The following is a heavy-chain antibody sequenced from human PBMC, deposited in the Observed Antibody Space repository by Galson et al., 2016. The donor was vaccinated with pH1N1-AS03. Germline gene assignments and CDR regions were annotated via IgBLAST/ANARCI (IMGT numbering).Heavy chain of an antibody. CDR3: ASNIKG. V-gene: IGHV3-7*01. Sequence: SLRLSCAVSGFAFSSYWMNWVRQAPGKGLECVASISHDGSDKYYVDSVRGRFTISRDNAKNSLLLHMDSLRAEDTAVYYCASNIKGWGQGTQVTVPS. D-gene: IGHD2/OR15-2a*01. CDR2: ISHDGSDK. J-gene: IGHJ4*02. CDR1: GFAFSSYW.